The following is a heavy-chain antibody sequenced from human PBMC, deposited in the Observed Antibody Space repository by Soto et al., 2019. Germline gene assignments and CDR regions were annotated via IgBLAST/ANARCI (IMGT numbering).Heavy chain of an antibody. CDR1: GGSISSYY. CDR2: ISYSGST. J-gene: IGHJ5*02. CDR3: ARTLFGWGIWFDP. Sequence: QVQLQESGPGLVKPSETLSLTCTVSGGSISSYYWSRIRQPPGKGLEWIGYISYSGSTNYNPSLKSRVTISVDTSKNQFSLKLSSVTAADTAVYYCARTLFGWGIWFDPWGQGTLVTVSS. V-gene: IGHV4-59*01. D-gene: IGHD3-10*02.